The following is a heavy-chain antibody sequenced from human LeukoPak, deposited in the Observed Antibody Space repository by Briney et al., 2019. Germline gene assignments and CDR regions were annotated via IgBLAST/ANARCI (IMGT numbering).Heavy chain of an antibody. J-gene: IGHJ4*02. D-gene: IGHD6-13*01. CDR3: ARLLRNIAAAVYYFDY. CDR2: IYPGDSDT. CDR1: GYSFTSYW. V-gene: IGHV5-51*01. Sequence: GESLKISCKGSGYSFTSYWIGWVRQMPGKGLEWMGIIYPGDSDTRYSPSFQGQVTISADKSISTAYLQWSSLKASDTAMYYCARLLRNIAAAVYYFDYWGQGTLVTVSS.